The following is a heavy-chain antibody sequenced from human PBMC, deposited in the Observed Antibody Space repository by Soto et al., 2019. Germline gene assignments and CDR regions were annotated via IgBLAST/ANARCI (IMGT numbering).Heavy chain of an antibody. CDR1: GGSISSGGYY. D-gene: IGHD3-22*01. Sequence: QVQLQESGPGLVKPSQTLSLTCTVSGGSISSGGYYWSWIRQHPGKGLEWIGYIYYSGSTYYNPSLNTRVTISVDTSRNQFSLKLCSVTDADTAVYYCATLLRDYDDSSGYYPFYYWGQGTLVTVSS. J-gene: IGHJ4*02. CDR2: IYYSGST. V-gene: IGHV4-31*03. CDR3: ATLLRDYDDSSGYYPFYY.